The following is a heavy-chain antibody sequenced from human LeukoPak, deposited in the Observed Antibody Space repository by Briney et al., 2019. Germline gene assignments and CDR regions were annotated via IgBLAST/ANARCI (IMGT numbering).Heavy chain of an antibody. Sequence: TGGSLRLSCAASGFTFSSYSMNWVRQAPGKGLEWVSSISSSSNYIYYADSVKGRFTISRDNAKNSLYLQMNSLRAEDTAVYYCARDPSSGWYLKGWFDPWGQGTLVTVSS. V-gene: IGHV3-21*01. J-gene: IGHJ5*02. CDR2: ISSSSNYI. D-gene: IGHD6-19*01. CDR1: GFTFSSYS. CDR3: ARDPSSGWYLKGWFDP.